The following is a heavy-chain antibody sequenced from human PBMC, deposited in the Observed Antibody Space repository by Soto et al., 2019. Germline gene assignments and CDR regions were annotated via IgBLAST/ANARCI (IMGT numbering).Heavy chain of an antibody. CDR1: GFTVSSNY. CDR3: ARDHYYGSGSFPYYMDV. J-gene: IGHJ6*03. V-gene: IGHV3-53*04. D-gene: IGHD3-10*01. CDR2: IYSGGST. Sequence: GGSLRLSCAASGFTVSSNYMSWVRQAPGKGLEWVSVIYSGGSTYYADSVKGRFTISRHNSKNTLYLQMNSLRAEDTAVYYCARDHYYGSGSFPYYMDVWGKGTTVTVSS.